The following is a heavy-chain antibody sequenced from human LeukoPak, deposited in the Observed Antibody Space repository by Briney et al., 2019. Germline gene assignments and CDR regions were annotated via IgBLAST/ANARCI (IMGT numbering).Heavy chain of an antibody. D-gene: IGHD6-19*01. CDR2: INYSGSGT. CDR1: GITFSTYA. J-gene: IGHJ5*02. V-gene: IGHV3-23*01. CDR3: AKEEYDSGWYKWFGP. Sequence: PGGSLRLSCAASGITFSTYAMTWVRQAPGKGLKRVSSINYSGSGTFYADSVKGRFTISRDNSKDTLYLQMNSLRVEDTAVYYCAKEEYDSGWYKWFGPWGQGTLVTVSS.